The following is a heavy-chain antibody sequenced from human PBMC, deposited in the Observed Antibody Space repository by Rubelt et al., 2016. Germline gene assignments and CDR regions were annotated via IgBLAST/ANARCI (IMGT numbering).Heavy chain of an antibody. V-gene: IGHV3-23*01. CDR3: AKWTGSGRNGIDY. Sequence: ESGPGLVKPSETLSLTCTVSGGSISSSSYYWGWIRQPPGKGLEWVSAISGSGGSTYYADSVKGRFTISRDNSKNTLYLQMNSLRAEDTAVYYCAKWTGSGRNGIDYWGQGTLVTVSS. J-gene: IGHJ4*02. CDR1: GGSISSSSYY. D-gene: IGHD3-10*01. CDR2: ISGSGGST.